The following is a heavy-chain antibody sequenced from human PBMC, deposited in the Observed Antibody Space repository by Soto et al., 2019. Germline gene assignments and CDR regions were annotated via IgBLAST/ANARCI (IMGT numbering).Heavy chain of an antibody. D-gene: IGHD5-12*01. CDR1: SGSISSSCCY. J-gene: IGHJ4*02. CDR3: ARHPNSGYDFDT. V-gene: IGHV4-39*01. Sequence: QLQLQESGPGLVKPSETLSLTCTVSSGSISSSCCYWAWIRQPPGKGLEWIGSIFYSGNTYYNPSLKSRVTISVDTSKNQFSLSLSSVTAADTAVYYCARHPNSGYDFDTWGQGTLVTVSS. CDR2: IFYSGNT.